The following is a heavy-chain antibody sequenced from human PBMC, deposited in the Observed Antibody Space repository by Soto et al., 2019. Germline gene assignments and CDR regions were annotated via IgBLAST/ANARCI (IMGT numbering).Heavy chain of an antibody. CDR3: AKRQLWSENYYSSMEV. CDR2: ISGSGGST. Sequence: GGSLRLSCAASGFTFSSYSMSWVRQALGKGLEWVSAISGSGGSTYYADSVKGRFTISRDNSKNTLYLQMNSLRAEDTAVYYCAKRQLWSENYYSSMEVWGQGTKVTVSS. CDR1: GFTFSSYS. J-gene: IGHJ6*02. D-gene: IGHD5-18*01. V-gene: IGHV3-23*01.